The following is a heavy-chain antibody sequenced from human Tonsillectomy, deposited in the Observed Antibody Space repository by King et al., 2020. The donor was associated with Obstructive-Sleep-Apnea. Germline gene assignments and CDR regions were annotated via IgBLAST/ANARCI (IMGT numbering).Heavy chain of an antibody. CDR1: GGLIRCYY. Sequence: QLQESGPGLVKPSETLSRTCPVSGGLIRCYYWSWVRQPPGKGLEWVGFIYYRGCTNYQPSLKSRVTISVDTSKNQFSLQLSAVTAADTAVCYCARGAMVRGVIIVWDYWGQGTLVTVSS. V-gene: IGHV4-59*01. CDR2: IYYRGCT. D-gene: IGHD3-10*01. CDR3: ARGAMVRGVIIVWDY. J-gene: IGHJ4*02.